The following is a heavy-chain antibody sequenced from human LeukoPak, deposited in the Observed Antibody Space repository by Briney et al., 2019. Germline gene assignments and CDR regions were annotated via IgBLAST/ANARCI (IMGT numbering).Heavy chain of an antibody. CDR1: GGSISSSS. D-gene: IGHD4-17*01. CDR2: ISSSSSYI. V-gene: IGHV3-21*01. CDR3: ARDPYGDNWFDP. Sequence: ETLSLTCTVSGGSISSSSYYWGWIRQPPGKGLEWVSSISSSSSYIYYADSVKGRFTISRDNAKNSLYLQMNSLRAEDTAVYYCARDPYGDNWFDPWGQGTLVTVSS. J-gene: IGHJ5*02.